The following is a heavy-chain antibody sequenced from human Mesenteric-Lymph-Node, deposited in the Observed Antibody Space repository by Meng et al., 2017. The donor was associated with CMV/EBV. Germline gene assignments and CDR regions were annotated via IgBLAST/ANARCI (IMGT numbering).Heavy chain of an antibody. J-gene: IGHJ4*02. Sequence: GESLKISCVVSGFTFSNYAMSWVRQAPGKGLEWVSLISSSGGRTRYADSVKGRFTISRDNSKNTVYLQMESLRAEDTAIYYCVKADHASSWYSLGDFWGQGTLVTVSS. V-gene: IGHV3-23*01. CDR1: GFTFSNYA. CDR2: ISSSGGRT. CDR3: VKADHASSWYSLGDF. D-gene: IGHD6-13*01.